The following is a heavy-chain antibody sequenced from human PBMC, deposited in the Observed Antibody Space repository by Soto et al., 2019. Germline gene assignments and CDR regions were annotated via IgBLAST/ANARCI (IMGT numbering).Heavy chain of an antibody. CDR3: ARSIGVGTGLDY. V-gene: IGHV1-3*05. CDR1: GYTFTSYA. D-gene: IGHD2-21*02. CDR2: INAGNGNT. Sequence: QVQLVQSGAEEKKPGASVKVSCKASGYTFTSYAMHWVRQAPGQRLEWMGWINAGNGNTKYSQKFQGRVTITRGTSASTAYMGLSSLRSEGTALYFCARSIGVGTGLDYRGQGTLVTVSS. J-gene: IGHJ4*02.